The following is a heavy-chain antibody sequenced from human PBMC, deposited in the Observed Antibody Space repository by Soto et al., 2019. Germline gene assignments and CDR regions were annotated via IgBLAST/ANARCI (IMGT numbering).Heavy chain of an antibody. V-gene: IGHV4-31*03. CDR1: GGSISSGGYY. CDR2: IYYSGST. CDR3: ARERRFLEWLLGEYGMDV. D-gene: IGHD3-3*01. Sequence: LSLTCTVSGGSISSGGYYWSWIRQHPGKGLEWIGYIYYSGSTYYNPSLKSRVTISVDTSKNQFSLKLSSVTAADTAVYYCARERRFLEWLLGEYGMDVWGQGTTVTVSS. J-gene: IGHJ6*02.